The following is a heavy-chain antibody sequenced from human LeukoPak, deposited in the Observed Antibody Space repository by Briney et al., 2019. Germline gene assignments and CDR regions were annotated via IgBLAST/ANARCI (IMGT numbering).Heavy chain of an antibody. CDR2: IIPILGIA. Sequence: SVKVSCTASGGTFSSYAISWVRQAPGQGLEWMGRIIPILGIANYAQKFQGRVTITADKSTITAYMELSSLRSEDTAVYYCARGGHLGFYYDSSGYRFDYWGQGTLVTVSS. V-gene: IGHV1-69*04. J-gene: IGHJ4*02. CDR3: ARGGHLGFYYDSSGYRFDY. D-gene: IGHD3-22*01. CDR1: GGTFSSYA.